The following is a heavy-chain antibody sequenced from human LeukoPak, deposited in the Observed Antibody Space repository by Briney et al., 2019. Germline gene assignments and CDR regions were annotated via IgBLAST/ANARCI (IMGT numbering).Heavy chain of an antibody. J-gene: IGHJ4*02. CDR3: AKDGGIAAAGTSFDY. CDR2: ITEDGSGK. Sequence: GGSLRLSRAASGFTASGYWMHWVRQHPARGLMWLSYITEDGSGKSYADSVKGRFTISRDNAKNSLYLQMNSLRAEDTALYYCAKDGGIAAAGTSFDYWGQGTLVTVSS. CDR1: GFTASGYW. D-gene: IGHD6-13*01. V-gene: IGHV3-74*01.